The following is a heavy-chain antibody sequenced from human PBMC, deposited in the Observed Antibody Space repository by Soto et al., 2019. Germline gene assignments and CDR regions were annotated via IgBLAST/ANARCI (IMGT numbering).Heavy chain of an antibody. CDR2: ITDTGGDA. Sequence: GGSLRLSCVASGLTFGSRAMSWVRQAPGEGLQWVSTITDTGGDAKYADSVRGRFVISRDNSKKTLYLQMTSLTAEDSAMYFCARGSTDSYPGSRIFDFWGRGTLVTAPQ. J-gene: IGHJ4*02. V-gene: IGHV3-23*01. CDR3: ARGSTDSYPGSRIFDF. CDR1: GLTFGSRA. D-gene: IGHD3-10*01.